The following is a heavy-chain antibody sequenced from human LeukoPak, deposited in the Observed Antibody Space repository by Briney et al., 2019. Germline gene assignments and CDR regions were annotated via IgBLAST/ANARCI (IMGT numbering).Heavy chain of an antibody. J-gene: IGHJ4*02. CDR3: TTLYSGAMDY. CDR1: GFRFNTYW. D-gene: IGHD1-26*01. V-gene: IGHV3-74*01. CDR2: IKPDGSST. Sequence: GGSLRLSCAASGFRFNTYWMYWVRQVPEKGLVWVSRIKPDGSSTSHAESVKGRFTISRDNAKNTLYLQMNSLRAEDTAVYYCTTLYSGAMDYWGQGTLVTVSS.